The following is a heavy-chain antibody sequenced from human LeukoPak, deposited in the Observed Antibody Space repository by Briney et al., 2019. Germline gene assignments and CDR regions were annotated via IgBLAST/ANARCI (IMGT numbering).Heavy chain of an antibody. CDR1: GSTFTHYY. J-gene: IGHJ6*02. D-gene: IGHD2-2*01. CDR2: INPNSGGT. CDR3: TRATSVVVPAADHYYYGMDV. V-gene: IGHV1-2*02. Sequence: ASVKVSCMASGSTFTHYYMHWVRQAPGQGLEWMGWINPNSGGTDYAQKFQGRVTMTRDTSLSTAYMELSRLRSDDTAVYYCTRATSVVVPAADHYYYGMDVGGQGTTVTVYS.